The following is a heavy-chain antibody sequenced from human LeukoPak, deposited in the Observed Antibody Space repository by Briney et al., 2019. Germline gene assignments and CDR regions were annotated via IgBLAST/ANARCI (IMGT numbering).Heavy chain of an antibody. Sequence: RGESLKISCKGSGYTFTTHWIGWVRQMPGKGLEWMAIIYPGDSDIRYSPSFQGQVSISVDRSINTAYLQWSSLEASDTAMYYCARHPSGGFYASGPFDLWGQGTLVSVSS. CDR2: IYPGDSDI. CDR3: ARHPSGGFYASGPFDL. J-gene: IGHJ5*02. CDR1: GYTFTTHW. V-gene: IGHV5-51*01. D-gene: IGHD3-10*01.